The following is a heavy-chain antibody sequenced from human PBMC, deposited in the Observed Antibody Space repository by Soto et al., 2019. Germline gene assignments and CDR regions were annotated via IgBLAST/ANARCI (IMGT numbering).Heavy chain of an antibody. D-gene: IGHD6-19*01. V-gene: IGHV4-31*03. Sequence: PSETLSLTCTVSGGSISSGDYYWNWIRQHPGKGLEWIGYIYYSGSTYYNPSLKSRVTISVDTSKSQFSLKLSSVTAADTAVYYCARDFTDSSGPTLGMGVWGQGTTVTVSS. CDR3: ARDFTDSSGPTLGMGV. J-gene: IGHJ6*02. CDR1: GGSISSGDYY. CDR2: IYYSGST.